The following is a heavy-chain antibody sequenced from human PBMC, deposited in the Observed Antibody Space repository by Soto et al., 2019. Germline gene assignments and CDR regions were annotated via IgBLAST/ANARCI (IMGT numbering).Heavy chain of an antibody. Sequence: SVKVSCKASGGTFSSYTISWVRQAPGQGLEWMGRIIPILGIANYAQKFQGRVTITADKSTSTAYMELSSLRSEDTAVYYCACSKSHYYYYYGMDVWGQGTTVTVSS. CDR1: GGTFSSYT. CDR2: IIPILGIA. J-gene: IGHJ6*02. V-gene: IGHV1-69*02. D-gene: IGHD2-2*01. CDR3: ACSKSHYYYYYGMDV.